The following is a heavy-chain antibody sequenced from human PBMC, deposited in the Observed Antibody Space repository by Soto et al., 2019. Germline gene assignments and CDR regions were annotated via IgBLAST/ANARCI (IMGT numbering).Heavy chain of an antibody. V-gene: IGHV1-46*01. CDR1: GDTFTDYY. D-gene: IGHD2-21*02. CDR2: VNPSGGHT. CDR3: ARGGHVVVVTAALDY. J-gene: IGHJ4*02. Sequence: QVQLVQSGAEVKKPGAPVKVSCKASGDTFTDYYIHWVRQAPGQGLEWMGTVNPSGGHTTYAQHFLGSMTMTRDTSTSPLYMELTSLTSEDTAVYYCARGGHVVVVTAALDYWGQGTLVTVSS.